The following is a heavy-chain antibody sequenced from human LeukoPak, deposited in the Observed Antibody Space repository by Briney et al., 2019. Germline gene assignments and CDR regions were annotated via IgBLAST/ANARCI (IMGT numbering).Heavy chain of an antibody. Sequence: SEALSLTCAVYGGSFSGYYWSWIRQPPGKGLEWIGEINHSGSTNYNPSLKSRVTISVDTSKNQFSLKLSSVIAADTAVYYCARGLRDGYIEYYFDYWGQGTLVTVSS. V-gene: IGHV4-34*01. D-gene: IGHD5-24*01. CDR3: ARGLRDGYIEYYFDY. CDR2: INHSGST. J-gene: IGHJ4*02. CDR1: GGSFSGYY.